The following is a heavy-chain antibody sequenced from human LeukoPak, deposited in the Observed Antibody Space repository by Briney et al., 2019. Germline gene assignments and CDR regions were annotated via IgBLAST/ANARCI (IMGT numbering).Heavy chain of an antibody. Sequence: GGSLRLSCAASGFTFSNYAMNWVRKAPGQGLEWVSGISGGCGSTYYADSVKGRFTISRDNSKNTLYLQMDSLRAEDTALYYCAKGSGINHYHWIDPWGQGTLVTVSS. D-gene: IGHD1-14*01. CDR3: AKGSGINHYHWIDP. J-gene: IGHJ5*02. CDR2: ISGGCGST. CDR1: GFTFSNYA. V-gene: IGHV3-23*01.